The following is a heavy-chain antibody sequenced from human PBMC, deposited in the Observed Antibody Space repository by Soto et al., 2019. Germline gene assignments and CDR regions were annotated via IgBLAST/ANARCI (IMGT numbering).Heavy chain of an antibody. V-gene: IGHV4-4*02. D-gene: IGHD4-17*01. CDR2: IYHSGSA. CDR3: ARGSTTVVTPNWFDP. CDR1: GGSITSHNY. Sequence: QVQLQESGPGLVKSSETVFLTCAVSGGSITSHNYWSWIRHPPGQGLEWIGEIYHSGSANYNPSLKSRIIMXXGXSXXQFSLKLNSVTAADTAVYYCARGSTTVVTPNWFDPWGQGTLVTVSS. J-gene: IGHJ5*02.